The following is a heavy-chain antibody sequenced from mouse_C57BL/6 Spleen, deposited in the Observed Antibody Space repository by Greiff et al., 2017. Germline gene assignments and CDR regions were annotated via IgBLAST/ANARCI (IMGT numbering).Heavy chain of an antibody. D-gene: IGHD1-1*01. CDR1: GFSLTSYG. J-gene: IGHJ2*01. CDR3: ARHSHYYGSSSLDY. Sequence: VQLQESGPGLVAPSQSLSITCTVSGFSLTSYGVPWVRQPPGKGLEWLVVIWSDGSTTYNSALKSRLSISKDNSKSQVFLKMNSLQTDDTAMYYCARHSHYYGSSSLDYWGQGTTLTVSS. CDR2: IWSDGST. V-gene: IGHV2-6-1*01.